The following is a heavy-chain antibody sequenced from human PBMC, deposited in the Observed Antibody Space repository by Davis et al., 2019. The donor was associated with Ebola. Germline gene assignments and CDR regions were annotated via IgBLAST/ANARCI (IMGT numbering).Heavy chain of an antibody. CDR1: GFTFSSYA. Sequence: GESLKISCAASGFTFSSYAMSWVRQAPGKGLEWVSGLNWNGGSTGYADSVKGRFTISRDNAKNSLYLQMNSLRAEDTALYYCAREPGTLNFDYWGQGTLVTVSS. CDR2: LNWNGGST. V-gene: IGHV3-20*04. D-gene: IGHD1-26*01. J-gene: IGHJ4*02. CDR3: AREPGTLNFDY.